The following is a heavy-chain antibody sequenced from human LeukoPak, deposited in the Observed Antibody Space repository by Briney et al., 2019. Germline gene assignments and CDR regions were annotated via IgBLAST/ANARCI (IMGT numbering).Heavy chain of an antibody. D-gene: IGHD6-13*01. CDR1: GYTFTSYG. J-gene: IGHJ6*02. CDR2: INAYNGNT. CDR3: ARDFYSSSWYGGDYYYGMDV. Sequence: ASVKVSCKASGYTFTSYGISWVRQAPGQGLEWMGWINAYNGNTNYAQKLQGRVTMTTDTSTSTAYMELRSLRSDDTAVYYCARDFYSSSWYGGDYYYGMDVWGQGTTVTVSS. V-gene: IGHV1-18*01.